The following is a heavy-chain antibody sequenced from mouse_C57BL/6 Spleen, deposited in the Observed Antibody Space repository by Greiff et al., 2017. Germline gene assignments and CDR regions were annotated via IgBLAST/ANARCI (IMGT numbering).Heavy chain of an antibody. CDR2: IEPENGDT. D-gene: IGHD1-1*01. CDR3: TTLITTVVATPYFDY. J-gene: IGHJ2*01. V-gene: IGHV14-4*01. Sequence: EVQLQQSGAELVRPGASVKLSCTASGFNIKDDYMHWVKQRPEQGLEWIGWIEPENGDTEYASKFQGKATITADTSSNTAYLQLSSLTSEDTAVYYCTTLITTVVATPYFDYWGQGTTLTVSS. CDR1: GFNIKDDY.